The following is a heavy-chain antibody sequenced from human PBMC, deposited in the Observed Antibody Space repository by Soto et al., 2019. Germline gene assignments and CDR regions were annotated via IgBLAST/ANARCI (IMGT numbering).Heavy chain of an antibody. CDR2: ISYDGNNK. CDR1: GFTFSSYG. D-gene: IGHD3-3*01. Sequence: QVQLVESGGGVVQPGRSLGLSCVASGFTFSSYGMHWVRQAPGKGLEWVALISYDGNNKYYADSVKGRFTISRDNSKNTLYLQMNNLRADDTAVYYCAKDPRYYDFRSGYENFYYGVDVWGQGTTVTVS. V-gene: IGHV3-30*18. J-gene: IGHJ6*02. CDR3: AKDPRYYDFRSGYENFYYGVDV.